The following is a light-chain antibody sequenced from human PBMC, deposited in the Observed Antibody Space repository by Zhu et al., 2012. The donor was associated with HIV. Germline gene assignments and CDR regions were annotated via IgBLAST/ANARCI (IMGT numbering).Light chain of an antibody. CDR2: DAS. CDR1: QSVNSY. CDR3: HQYATSPLT. J-gene: IGKJ4*01. V-gene: IGKV3-20*01. Sequence: IVLTQSPATLSLSPGERATLSCRASQSVNSYLAWYQQKPGQAPRLLIYDASTRATGIPARFRGGVSGTDFTLTISSLEPEDFAVYYCHQYATSPLTFGGGTKVEI.